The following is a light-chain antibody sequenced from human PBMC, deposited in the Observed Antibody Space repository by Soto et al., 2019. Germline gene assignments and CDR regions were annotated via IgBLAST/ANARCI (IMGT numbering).Light chain of an antibody. Sequence: EIVMTQSPATLSVSPGERATLSCRASQSVSSNLAWYQQKPGQAPRLLIYGASSRATGIPDRFSGSGSGTDFTLTISSLQPEDFATYHCQQTYSTPWTFGQGTKVDIK. CDR2: GAS. CDR1: QSVSSN. V-gene: IGKV3D-15*01. J-gene: IGKJ1*01. CDR3: QQTYSTPWT.